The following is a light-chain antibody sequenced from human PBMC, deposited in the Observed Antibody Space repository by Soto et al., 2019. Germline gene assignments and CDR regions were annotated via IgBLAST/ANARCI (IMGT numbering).Light chain of an antibody. J-gene: IGKJ1*01. V-gene: IGKV4-1*01. CDR2: WAS. Sequence: DIVMTQSPDSLAVSLGERATINCKSSQNVLYSSNNKNYLAWYQHKPGQPPKLLIHWASTRESGVPDRFSGSGSGTDFTLTNSSLQAEDVAVYICQQYYSPPWTFGQGTKMEIK. CDR1: QNVLYSSNNKNY. CDR3: QQYYSPPWT.